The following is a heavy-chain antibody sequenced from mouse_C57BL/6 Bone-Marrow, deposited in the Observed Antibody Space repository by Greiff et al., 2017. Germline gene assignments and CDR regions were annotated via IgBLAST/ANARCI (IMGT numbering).Heavy chain of an antibody. V-gene: IGHV5-12*01. Sequence: DVMLVESGGGLVQPGGSLKLSCAASGFTFSDYYMYWVRQTPEKRLEWVAYISNGGGSTYYPDTVKGRFTISRDNAKNTQYLQLSRLKSEDTAMYYCARHISLIDYWGQGTSVTVSS. CDR3: ARHISLIDY. CDR1: GFTFSDYY. J-gene: IGHJ4*01. D-gene: IGHD1-3*01. CDR2: ISNGGGST.